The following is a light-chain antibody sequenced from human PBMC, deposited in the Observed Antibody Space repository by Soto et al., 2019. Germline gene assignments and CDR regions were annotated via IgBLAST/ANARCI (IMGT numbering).Light chain of an antibody. V-gene: IGKV3-20*01. CDR1: PSVSNNY. Sequence: EIVLTQSPGTLSLSPGERPTLSCSASPSVSNNYLAWYQQKPGQAPRLXXYGASSRANGIPDRFSGSGSGTDLTLTISRLEPEDFAVYYCQQYGSSPPITFGQGTRLEI. CDR3: QQYGSSPPIT. CDR2: GAS. J-gene: IGKJ5*01.